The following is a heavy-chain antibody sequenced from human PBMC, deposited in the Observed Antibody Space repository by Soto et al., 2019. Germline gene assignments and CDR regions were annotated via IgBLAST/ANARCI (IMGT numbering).Heavy chain of an antibody. D-gene: IGHD6-6*01. J-gene: IGHJ5*01. CDR1: GGSISSSSYY. V-gene: IGHV4-39*01. CDR2: IYCSGST. CDR3: ARHLRSSLAARRPNWFDP. Sequence: PSETLSLTCTVSGGSISSSSYYWGWIRQPPGKGLEWIGSIYCSGSTYYNPSLKSRVTISVDTSKNQFSLKLSSVTAADTAVYYCARHLRSSLAARRPNWFDPWGQGTLVTVSS.